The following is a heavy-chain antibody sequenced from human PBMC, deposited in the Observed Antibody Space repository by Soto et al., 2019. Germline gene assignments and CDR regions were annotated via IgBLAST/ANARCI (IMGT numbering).Heavy chain of an antibody. V-gene: IGHV1-69*13. D-gene: IGHD2-15*01. CDR1: GGTFSSYA. Sequence: GASVKVSCKASGGTFSSYAISWVRQAPGQGLEWMGGIIPIFGTANYAQKFQGRVTITADESTSTAYMELSSLRSEDTAVYYCARDRPGGRGRLHLLPFDPWGQGTLVTVSS. CDR2: IIPIFGTA. J-gene: IGHJ5*02. CDR3: ARDRPGGRGRLHLLPFDP.